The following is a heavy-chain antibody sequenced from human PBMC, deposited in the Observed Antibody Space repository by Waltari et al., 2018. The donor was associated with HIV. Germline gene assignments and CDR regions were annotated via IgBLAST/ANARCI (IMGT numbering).Heavy chain of an antibody. CDR1: GGSVSSSSYF. D-gene: IGHD1-26*01. Sequence: QLQLQESGPGLVKPSETLSLTCTVSGGSVSSSSYFWGWIRQPPGKGLEWIGRTYYTGRADYNPALNGRVTISVDTSKNQFSLKVTSVTAADTAVYYCARHALRVGAAYWNFDLWGRGTLVTVSS. CDR3: ARHALRVGAAYWNFDL. J-gene: IGHJ2*01. CDR2: TYYTGRA. V-gene: IGHV4-39*01.